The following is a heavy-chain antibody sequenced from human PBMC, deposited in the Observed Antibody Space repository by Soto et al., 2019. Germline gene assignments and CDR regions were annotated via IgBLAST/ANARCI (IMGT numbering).Heavy chain of an antibody. CDR2: ISWSGTT. D-gene: IGHD3-10*01. Sequence: PSETLSLTCTVSGASITITNYYWAWIRHPPGKGLEWIGSISWSGTTYYHPSLESRVTISSDKSKNLFSLQLGSVTGADTALYYGARFYGSGMGGFGLWGQGTLVTVSS. J-gene: IGHJ5*02. V-gene: IGHV4-39*01. CDR1: GASITITNYY. CDR3: ARFYGSGMGGFGL.